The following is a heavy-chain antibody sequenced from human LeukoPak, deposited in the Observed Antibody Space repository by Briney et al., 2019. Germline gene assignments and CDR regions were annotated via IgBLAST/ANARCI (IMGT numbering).Heavy chain of an antibody. Sequence: SETLSLTCTVSGGSISSSSYYWGWIRQPPGKGLEWIGSIYYSGSTYYNPSLKSRVTISVDTSKNQFSLKLSSVTAADTAVYYCARRGGAAAALDYWGQGTLATVSS. CDR1: GGSISSSSYY. J-gene: IGHJ4*02. V-gene: IGHV4-39*01. D-gene: IGHD6-13*01. CDR3: ARRGGAAAALDY. CDR2: IYYSGST.